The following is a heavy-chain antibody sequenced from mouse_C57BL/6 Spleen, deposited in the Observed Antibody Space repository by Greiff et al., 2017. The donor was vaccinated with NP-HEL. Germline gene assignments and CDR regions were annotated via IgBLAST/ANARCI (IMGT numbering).Heavy chain of an antibody. D-gene: IGHD1-1*01. CDR2: IDPSDSYT. J-gene: IGHJ4*01. CDR3: ARGGYYYGSSRGAMDY. V-gene: IGHV1-50*01. CDR1: GYTFTSYW. Sequence: VQLQQPGAELVKPGASVKLSCKASGYTFTSYWMQWVKQRPGQGLEWIGEIDPSDSYTNYNQKFKGKATLTVDTSSSTAYMQLSSLTSEDSAVYYCARGGYYYGSSRGAMDYWGQGTSVTVSS.